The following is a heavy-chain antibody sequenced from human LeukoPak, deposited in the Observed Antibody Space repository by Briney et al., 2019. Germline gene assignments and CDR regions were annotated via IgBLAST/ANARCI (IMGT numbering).Heavy chain of an antibody. CDR3: ARAPKYYYDSSGQPGAFDI. D-gene: IGHD3-22*01. J-gene: IGHJ3*02. CDR1: GFTVSSNY. Sequence: GGSLRHSCAASGFTVSSNYMSWVRQAPGKGLELVSVIYSGGSTYYADSVKGRFTISRDNSKNTLYLQMNSLRAEDTAVYYCARAPKYYYDSSGQPGAFDIWGQGTMVTVSS. CDR2: IYSGGST. V-gene: IGHV3-66*02.